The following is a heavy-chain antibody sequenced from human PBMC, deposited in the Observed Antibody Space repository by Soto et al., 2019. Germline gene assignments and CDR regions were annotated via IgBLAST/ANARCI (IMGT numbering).Heavy chain of an antibody. Sequence: GGSLRLSRVGSGFIFSSFTMTWVRQAPGMGLQYLASISKSSSLIYYADSVRGRFIISRDNSKDSVFLQMYSLRAEDTAMYYCVRGDDRVDWGQGTLVTVSS. CDR1: GFIFSSFT. CDR3: VRGDDRVD. CDR2: ISKSSSLI. J-gene: IGHJ4*02. D-gene: IGHD1-1*01. V-gene: IGHV3-21*01.